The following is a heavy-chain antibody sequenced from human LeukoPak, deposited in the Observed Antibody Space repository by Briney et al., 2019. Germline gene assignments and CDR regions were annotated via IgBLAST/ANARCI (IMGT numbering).Heavy chain of an antibody. J-gene: IGHJ4*02. Sequence: SETLSLTCTVSGGSISSYYWSWIRQPPGKGLEWIGYIYDSGITSYNPSLKSRVTISVDTSKNQLSLKLSSVTAADTAVYYCARSRRDGYNYLDYWGQGTLVTVSS. D-gene: IGHD5-24*01. V-gene: IGHV4-59*01. CDR3: ARSRRDGYNYLDY. CDR1: GGSISSYY. CDR2: IYDSGIT.